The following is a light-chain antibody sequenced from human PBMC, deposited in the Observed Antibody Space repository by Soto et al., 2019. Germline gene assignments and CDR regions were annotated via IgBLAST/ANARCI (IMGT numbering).Light chain of an antibody. V-gene: IGKV1-39*01. CDR1: QTISNY. CDR2: AAI. Sequence: DIQMTQSPSSLSASVGDRVTITCRASQTISNYLNWFQQKPGKAPKLLIYAAITLQSGVPSRFSGSGSGTDFTLTISSLQPEDFATYYCQQSYSKPLTFGGGTKVEI. CDR3: QQSYSKPLT. J-gene: IGKJ4*01.